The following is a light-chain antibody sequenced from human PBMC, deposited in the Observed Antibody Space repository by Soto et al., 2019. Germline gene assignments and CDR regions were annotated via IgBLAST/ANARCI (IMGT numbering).Light chain of an antibody. CDR1: QSISIY. V-gene: IGKV1-39*01. CDR2: AAS. Sequence: DIQMTQSPSSLSASVGDRVTITCRPSQSISIYLNWYQQKPGKAPKLLIYAASSLQSGVPSRFSGSGSGTDFTLTISSLQPEDFATYYWQQTHSNVWTFGQGTKVEIK. J-gene: IGKJ1*01. CDR3: QQTHSNVWT.